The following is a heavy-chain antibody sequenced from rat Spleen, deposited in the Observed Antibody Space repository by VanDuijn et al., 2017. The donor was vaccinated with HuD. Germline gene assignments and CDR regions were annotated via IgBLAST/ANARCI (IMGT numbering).Heavy chain of an antibody. V-gene: IGHV5-31*01. J-gene: IGHJ2*01. Sequence: EVQLVESGGGLVQPGRSLKLSCVASGFPFNNYWMTWIRQAPGKGLEWIASITNTGDSTYYLDSVKGRFTISRNNAKTTLYLQMSSLRSEDTATYYCSPLPGRNLAYWGQGVMVTVSS. CDR2: ITNTGDST. D-gene: IGHD1-4*01. CDR1: GFPFNNYW. CDR3: SPLPGRNLAY.